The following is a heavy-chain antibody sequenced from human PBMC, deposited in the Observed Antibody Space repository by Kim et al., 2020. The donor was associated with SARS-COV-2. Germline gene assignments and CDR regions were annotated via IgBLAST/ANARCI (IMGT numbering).Heavy chain of an antibody. CDR2: MFDSGNT. CDR1: GASITDYY. D-gene: IGHD2-21*02. Sequence: SETLSLTCVVSGASITDYYWSWVRQPPGKGLEWIGYMFDSGNTYYNPSLKSRVTISGDTSTNHFSLRVTYVTAADTAIYYCARHMVVTSVHAFDLWGQGTMVTVSS. V-gene: IGHV4-59*08. J-gene: IGHJ3*01. CDR3: ARHMVVTSVHAFDL.